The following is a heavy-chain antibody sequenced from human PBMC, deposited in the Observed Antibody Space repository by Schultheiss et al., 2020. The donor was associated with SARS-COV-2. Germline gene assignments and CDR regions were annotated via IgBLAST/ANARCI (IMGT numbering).Heavy chain of an antibody. CDR3: ARDQRGNTFGQNYYYFMDL. J-gene: IGHJ6*03. V-gene: IGHV3-66*02. Sequence: GGSLRLSCAASGFTFSDYYMSWIRQPPGKGLEWVSVLYAGVDTYYADSVKGRFTISRDDSKNTVFLQMTSLRAEDTAVYYCARDQRGNTFGQNYYYFMDLWGKGTTVTVSS. CDR1: GFTFSDYY. D-gene: IGHD3-10*01. CDR2: LYAGVDT.